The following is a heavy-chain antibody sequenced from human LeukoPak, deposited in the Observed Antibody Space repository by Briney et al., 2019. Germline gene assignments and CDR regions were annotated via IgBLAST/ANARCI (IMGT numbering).Heavy chain of an antibody. V-gene: IGHV3-23*01. D-gene: IGHD4-11*01. Sequence: PGGSLRLSRVASGFNFSDYAMNWVRQAPGKGLEWVSAISGSGGTTHYADSVKGRFAISRDNSKNTLSLQMSHLRHEDTARYYCAKDRYSNYGNWFDPWGQGTQVTVFS. J-gene: IGHJ5*02. CDR3: AKDRYSNYGNWFDP. CDR1: GFNFSDYA. CDR2: ISGSGGTT.